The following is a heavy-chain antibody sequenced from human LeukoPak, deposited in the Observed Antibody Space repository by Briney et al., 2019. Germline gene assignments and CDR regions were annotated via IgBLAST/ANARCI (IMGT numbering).Heavy chain of an antibody. V-gene: IGHV4-30-2*01. CDR2: IYHSGST. CDR1: GGSISSGGYS. J-gene: IGHJ4*02. CDR3: ARSIWLLDK. D-gene: IGHD3-9*01. Sequence: SETLSLTCAVSGGSISSGGYSWSWIRQPPGKGLEWIGYIYHSGSTYYNPSLKSRVTISVDRSKNQFSLKLSSVTAADTAVYYCARSIWLLDKWGQGTLVTVSS.